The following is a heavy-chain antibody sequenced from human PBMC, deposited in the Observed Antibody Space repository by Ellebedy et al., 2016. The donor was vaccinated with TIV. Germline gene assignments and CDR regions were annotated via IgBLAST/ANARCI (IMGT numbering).Heavy chain of an antibody. CDR2: IKQGGSEK. J-gene: IGHJ4*02. Sequence: GGSLRLSCAASGFTFTAYWMTWVRQAPGKGPEWVANIKQGGSEKYYVDSVKGRFTISRDNAKNSLYLQMNSLRAEDTAVYYCARGPATIFGVVKPPDYWGQGTLVTVSS. CDR3: ARGPATIFGVVKPPDY. V-gene: IGHV3-7*01. CDR1: GFTFTAYW. D-gene: IGHD3-3*01.